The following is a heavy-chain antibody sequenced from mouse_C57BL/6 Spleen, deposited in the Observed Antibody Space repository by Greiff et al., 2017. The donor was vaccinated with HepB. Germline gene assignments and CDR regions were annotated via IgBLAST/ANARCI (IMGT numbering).Heavy chain of an antibody. Sequence: VQLQQSGAELARPGASVKLSCKASGYTFTSYGISWVKQRTGQGLEWIGEIYPGSGNTYYNEKFKGKATLTADKSSSTAYMELRSLTSEDSAVYFCARSGDYYGDDEGFAYWGQGTLVTVSA. CDR2: IYPGSGNT. CDR3: ARSGDYYGDDEGFAY. CDR1: GYTFTSYG. J-gene: IGHJ3*01. V-gene: IGHV1-81*01. D-gene: IGHD2-2*01.